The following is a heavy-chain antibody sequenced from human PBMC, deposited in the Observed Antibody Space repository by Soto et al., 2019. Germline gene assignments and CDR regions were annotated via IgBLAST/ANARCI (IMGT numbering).Heavy chain of an antibody. J-gene: IGHJ5*01. CDR3: ARVQIDYYDSSGFSPWFDP. CDR2: IYHSGST. D-gene: IGHD3-22*01. V-gene: IGHV4-30-2*01. CDR1: GGSISSGDYS. Sequence: SETLSLTCAVSGGSISSGDYSWSWIRQPPGKGQEWIGYIYHSGSTYYNPSLKSRVTISVDRSKNQFSLKLSSVTAADTAVYYCARVQIDYYDSSGFSPWFDPWGQGTLVTVSS.